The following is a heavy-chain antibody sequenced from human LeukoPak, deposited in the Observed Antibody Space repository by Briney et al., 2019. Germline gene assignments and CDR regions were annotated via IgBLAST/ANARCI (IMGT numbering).Heavy chain of an antibody. V-gene: IGHV4-30-2*01. CDR2: IYRGRT. J-gene: IGHJ4*02. D-gene: IGHD2-21*02. CDR1: GDSISSDAYY. Sequence: SQTLSLTCAVSGDSISSDAYYWNWIRPAPGKGPEWIANIYRGRTRLNPSLTSRVTISLDMSKRQVSLKLTSVTAADTAIYYCAGEGEYGDSYYWGQGTRVIVSA. CDR3: AGEGEYGDSYY.